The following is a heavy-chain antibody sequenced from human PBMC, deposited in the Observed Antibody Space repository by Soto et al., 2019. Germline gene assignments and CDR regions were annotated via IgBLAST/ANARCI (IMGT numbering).Heavy chain of an antibody. Sequence: QVQLQESGPGLVKPSQTLSLTCTVSGGSISSGGYYWSWIRQHPGKGLEWIGYIYYSGSTYYNPSLKSXXTXSXXTSKNQFSLKLSSVTAADTAVYYCARASSVTTFDYWGQGTLVTVSS. D-gene: IGHD4-4*01. CDR3: ARASSVTTFDY. J-gene: IGHJ4*02. CDR1: GGSISSGGYY. CDR2: IYYSGST. V-gene: IGHV4-31*03.